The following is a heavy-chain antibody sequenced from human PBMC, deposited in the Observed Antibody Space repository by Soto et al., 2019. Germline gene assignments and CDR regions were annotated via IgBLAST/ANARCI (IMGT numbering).Heavy chain of an antibody. CDR3: ARGSWDDVSGHYYMDV. CDR1: GDSVSSNSAG. J-gene: IGHJ6*03. CDR2: TYYKSKWFN. Sequence: QVQLQLSGPGLMKPSQTLSLTCAISGDSVSSNSAGWNWVRQTPSRGLEWLGRTYYKSKWFNNYAVSVKSRITINPDTSQNQFSLQLDSVTPEDTAVYYCARGSWDDVSGHYYMDVWGKGTTVTVSS. D-gene: IGHD5-12*01. V-gene: IGHV6-1*01.